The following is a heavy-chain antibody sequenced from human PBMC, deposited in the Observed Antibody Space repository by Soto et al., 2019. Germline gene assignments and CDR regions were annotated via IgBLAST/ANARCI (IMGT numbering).Heavy chain of an antibody. CDR1: GYDFTAYD. V-gene: IGHV1-8*02. D-gene: IGHD2-2*01. CDR2: MNPINGAT. CDR3: GRGPTPRAPAGGTPYYYAMDV. Sequence: ASVKVSCKASGYDFTAYDINWVRQASGQGLEWMGWMNPINGATGSARRFQGRVSMTRNTATNTAYLELTSLRSDDTAVYYCGRGPTPRAPAGGTPYYYAMDVWGQGTTVSVSS. J-gene: IGHJ6*02.